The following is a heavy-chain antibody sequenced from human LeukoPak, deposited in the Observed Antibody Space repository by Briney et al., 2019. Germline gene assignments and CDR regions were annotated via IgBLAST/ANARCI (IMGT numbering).Heavy chain of an antibody. J-gene: IGHJ4*02. Sequence: PGGSLRLSCAASGFTFSSYAMSWVRQAPGKGLEWVSAISSSASTIYYADSVKGRFTISRDNSKNTLYLQMNSLRAEDTAVYYCAKNPRIDSGYDFKYYWGQGTLVTVSS. V-gene: IGHV3-23*01. D-gene: IGHD5-12*01. CDR2: ISSSASTI. CDR1: GFTFSSYA. CDR3: AKNPRIDSGYDFKYY.